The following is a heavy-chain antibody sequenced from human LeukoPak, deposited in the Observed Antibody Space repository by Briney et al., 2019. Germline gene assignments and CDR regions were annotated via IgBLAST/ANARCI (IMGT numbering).Heavy chain of an antibody. Sequence: SETLSLTCTVSGGSISSYFWSWIRQPPGKGLEWIGYISYSGSTNYSPSLKSRVTISVDTSKNQFSLKLSSVTAADTAVYYCASPRPFGLYWGQGTLVTVSS. V-gene: IGHV4-59*12. J-gene: IGHJ4*02. CDR1: GGSISSYF. CDR3: ASPRPFGLY. D-gene: IGHD3-16*01. CDR2: ISYSGST.